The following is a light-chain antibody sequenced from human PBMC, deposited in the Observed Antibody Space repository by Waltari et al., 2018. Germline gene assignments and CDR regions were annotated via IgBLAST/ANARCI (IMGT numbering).Light chain of an antibody. Sequence: QSVLTQPPSASGTPRQGVTISCSGSSSNIGSNAVNWYQQLPGTAPKLLVNRNNQRPSGVPDRFSGSKSGTSASLAISGLQSEDEADYYCASWDDSLNGVVFGGGTKLTVL. V-gene: IGLV1-44*01. CDR2: RNN. CDR1: SSNIGSNA. CDR3: ASWDDSLNGVV. J-gene: IGLJ2*01.